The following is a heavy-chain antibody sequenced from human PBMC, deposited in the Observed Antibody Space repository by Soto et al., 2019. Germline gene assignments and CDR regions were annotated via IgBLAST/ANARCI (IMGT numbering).Heavy chain of an antibody. CDR1: GDSISNGYYT. V-gene: IGHV4-30-4*01. Sequence: QVQLQESGPGLVEPSQTLSLTCTVSGDSISNGYYTWSWIRQPPGKDLEWIGHIYNSVNTYSNPSLKSRVTISADTSTNQFSLKLSSVTAADTAVYYRARGPSGDKVDYWGQGTLVTVSS. D-gene: IGHD3-10*01. CDR2: IYNSVNT. J-gene: IGHJ4*02. CDR3: ARGPSGDKVDY.